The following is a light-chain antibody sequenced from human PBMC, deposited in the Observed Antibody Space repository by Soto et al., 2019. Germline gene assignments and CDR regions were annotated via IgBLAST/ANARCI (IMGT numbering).Light chain of an antibody. V-gene: IGKV3-11*01. CDR1: QSVSSS. CDR2: DAS. J-gene: IGKJ2*01. Sequence: ETVLTQSPATLSLSPGERATLSCRASQSVSSSLAGYQQKPGQAPRLLIYDASNRATGIPARFSGSGYGTDFTLTISSLEPEDFAVYYCQQRSDWPRTCGQGTKLEIK. CDR3: QQRSDWPRT.